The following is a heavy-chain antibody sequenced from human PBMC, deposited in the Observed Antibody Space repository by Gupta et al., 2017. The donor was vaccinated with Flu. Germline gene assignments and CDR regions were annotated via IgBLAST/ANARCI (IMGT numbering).Heavy chain of an antibody. V-gene: IGHV1-24*01. CDR2: FDPEEGET. J-gene: IGHJ4*02. D-gene: IGHD2-21*01. Sequence: HWVRQAPGKGLEWMGGFDPEEGETFYASKFQGRVTMTEDTFTDTVYMELKSLRSDDTAVYYCVVDGNHSPYCGGYCYYFTHWGQGVLVTVSS. CDR3: VVDGNHSPYCGGYCYYFTH.